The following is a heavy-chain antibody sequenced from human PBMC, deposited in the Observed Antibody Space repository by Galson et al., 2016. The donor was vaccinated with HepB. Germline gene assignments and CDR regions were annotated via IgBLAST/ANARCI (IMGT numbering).Heavy chain of an antibody. CDR1: GSTFNTHS. CDR3: AREYYYDSSVYYYGMDV. D-gene: IGHD3-22*01. J-gene: IGHJ6*02. CDR2: IGRSGGSI. Sequence: LRLSCAVSGSTFNTHSINWVRQAPGKGLEWLSYIGRSGGSIYYADSVKGRSTISRDTAKNSVYLQMNSLRDEDTAVYYCAREYYYDSSVYYYGMDVWGQGTTVTVSS. V-gene: IGHV3-48*02.